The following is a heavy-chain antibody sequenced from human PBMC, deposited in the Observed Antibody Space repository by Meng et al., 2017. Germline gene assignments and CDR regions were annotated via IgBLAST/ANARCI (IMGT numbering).Heavy chain of an antibody. Sequence: GSLRLSCTVSGGFVNSDHYSWGWIRQPPGKGLEWSGYIYYSGTTNCNPSLKSRLTISVDTSKNQFSLTLNSVTAADTAVYYCARRSTSLMGTFDVWGQGTLVTVSS. J-gene: IGHJ3*01. CDR2: IYYSGTT. CDR1: GGFVNSDHYS. D-gene: IGHD2/OR15-2a*01. V-gene: IGHV4-61*01. CDR3: ARRSTSLMGTFDV.